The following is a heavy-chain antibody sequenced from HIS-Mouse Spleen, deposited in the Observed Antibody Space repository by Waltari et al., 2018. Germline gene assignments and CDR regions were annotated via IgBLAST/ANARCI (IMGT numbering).Heavy chain of an antibody. CDR3: ARDYGDNWFDP. J-gene: IGHJ5*02. CDR1: GCSISSSSYY. D-gene: IGHD4-17*01. V-gene: IGHV4-39*07. Sequence: QLQLQESGPGLVKPSETLSLTCTVSGCSISSSSYYWGWIRQPPGKGLEWIGSNYYSGSTYYNPSLKSRVTISVDTSKNQFSLKLSSVTAADTAVYYCARDYGDNWFDPWGQGTLVTVSS. CDR2: NYYSGST.